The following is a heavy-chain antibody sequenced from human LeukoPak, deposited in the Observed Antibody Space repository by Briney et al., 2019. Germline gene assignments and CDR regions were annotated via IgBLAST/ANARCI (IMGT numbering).Heavy chain of an antibody. Sequence: GGSLRLSCAASGFTFSSYSMNWVRQAPGKGLEGVSYISGSSTSIYYADSVKGRFTIFRDNSKNTLYLQMNSLRAEDTAVYYCAKFRYSRSTVTTMPFDYWGQGTLVTVSS. V-gene: IGHV3-48*01. CDR1: GFTFSSYS. CDR2: ISGSSTSI. J-gene: IGHJ4*02. CDR3: AKFRYSRSTVTTMPFDY. D-gene: IGHD4-17*01.